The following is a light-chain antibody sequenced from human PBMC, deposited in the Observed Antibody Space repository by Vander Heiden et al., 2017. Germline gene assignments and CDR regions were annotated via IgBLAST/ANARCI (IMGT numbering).Light chain of an antibody. Sequence: EIVLTQSPGTLSLSPGERATLSCRASQSVSSSYLAWYQQKPGQAPRLLIYGASSRATGIPDMFSGSGSGTDFTLTISRLEPEDFAVYYCQQYGSSTGLTFGGGTKVEIK. CDR3: QQYGSSTGLT. J-gene: IGKJ4*01. V-gene: IGKV3-20*01. CDR1: QSVSSSY. CDR2: GAS.